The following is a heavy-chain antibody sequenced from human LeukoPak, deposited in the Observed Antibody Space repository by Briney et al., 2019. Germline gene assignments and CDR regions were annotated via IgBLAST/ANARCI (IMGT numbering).Heavy chain of an antibody. CDR1: GFTFSSYA. V-gene: IGHV3-23*01. CDR2: ISGSGGST. Sequence: GGSLRLSCAASGFTFSSYAMSWVRQAPGKGLEWVSAISGSGGSTYYADSVKGRFTISRDNSKNTLYLQMNSLGAEDTAVYYCARDGGTRLKYSYGYGDYWGQGTLVTVSS. CDR3: ARDGGTRLKYSYGYGDY. J-gene: IGHJ4*02. D-gene: IGHD5-18*01.